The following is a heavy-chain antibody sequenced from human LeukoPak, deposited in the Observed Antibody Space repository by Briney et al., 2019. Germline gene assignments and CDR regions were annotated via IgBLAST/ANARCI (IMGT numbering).Heavy chain of an antibody. V-gene: IGHV3-49*04. CDR3: ARTSSPEWVINYDNTGYYYAY. CDR1: GFTFSSYG. CDR2: IRNPASGGTT. D-gene: IGHD3-22*01. Sequence: QAGGSLRLSCAASGFTFSSYGMHWVRQAPGKGLEWVGFIRNPASGGTTEYAASVEGRFTISRDDSKTIAYLQMDSLKMEDTAVYYCARTSSPEWVINYDNTGYYYAYWGRGTLVTVSS. J-gene: IGHJ4*02.